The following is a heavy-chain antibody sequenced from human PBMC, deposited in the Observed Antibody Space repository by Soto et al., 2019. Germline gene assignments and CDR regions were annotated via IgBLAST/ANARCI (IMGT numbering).Heavy chain of an antibody. J-gene: IGHJ6*03. Sequence: KKSVASVKVSCKASGYTFTSYDINWVRQATGQGLEWMGWMNPNSGNTGYAQKFQGRVTMTRNTSISTAYMELSSLRSEDTAVYYCARVVRGTHFSSLGDYYYYMDVWGKGTTVTVSS. CDR1: GYTFTSYD. V-gene: IGHV1-8*01. CDR3: ARVVRGTHFSSLGDYYYYMDV. D-gene: IGHD3-3*02. CDR2: MNPNSGNT.